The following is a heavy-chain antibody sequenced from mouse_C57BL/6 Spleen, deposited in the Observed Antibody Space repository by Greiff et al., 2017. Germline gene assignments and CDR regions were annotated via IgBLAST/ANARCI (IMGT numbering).Heavy chain of an antibody. D-gene: IGHD2-2*01. Sequence: VQLQQSGAELVKPGASVKLSCKASGYTFTSYWMQWVKQRPGQGLEWIGEIDPSDSYTNYNQKFKGKATLTVDTSSSTAYMQLSSLTSEDSAVYYCATMVTTDYWGQGTTLTVSS. CDR2: IDPSDSYT. V-gene: IGHV1-50*01. J-gene: IGHJ2*01. CDR1: GYTFTSYW. CDR3: ATMVTTDY.